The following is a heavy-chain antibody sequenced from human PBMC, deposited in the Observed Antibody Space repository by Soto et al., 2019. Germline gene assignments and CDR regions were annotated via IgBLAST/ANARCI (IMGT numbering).Heavy chain of an antibody. V-gene: IGHV3-74*01. CDR1: GFTFSSYW. CDR2: INSDGSST. J-gene: IGHJ4*02. Sequence: GGSLRLSCAASGFTFSSYWMHWVRQAPGKGLVWVSRINSDGSSTSYADSVKGRFTISRDNAKNTLYLQMNSLRAEDTAVYYCARAGSSWDFDYRGQRTLVTVSS. CDR3: ARAGSSWDFDY. D-gene: IGHD6-13*01.